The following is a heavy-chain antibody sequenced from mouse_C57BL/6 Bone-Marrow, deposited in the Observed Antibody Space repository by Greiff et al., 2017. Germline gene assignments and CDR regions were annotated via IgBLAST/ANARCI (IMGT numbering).Heavy chain of an antibody. D-gene: IGHD2-14*01. CDR3: ARLGYDEAMDY. CDR2: IDPSDSYT. V-gene: IGHV1-59*01. Sequence: VQLQQPGAELVRPGTSVKLSCKASGYTFTSYWMHWVKQRPGQGLEWIGVIDPSDSYTNYNQKFKGKATLTVDTSSSTAYMQLSSLTSEDSAVYYCARLGYDEAMDYWGQGTSVTVSS. CDR1: GYTFTSYW. J-gene: IGHJ4*01.